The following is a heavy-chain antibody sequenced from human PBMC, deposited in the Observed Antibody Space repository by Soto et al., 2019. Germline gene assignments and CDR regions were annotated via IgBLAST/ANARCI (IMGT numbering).Heavy chain of an antibody. Sequence: SVKFSCKASGGTFSSYAISWVRQAPGQGLEWMGGIIPIFGTANYAQKFQGRVTITADESTSTAYMELSSLRSEDTAVYYCARETLGYCSSTSCLNWFDPWGQGTLVTVSS. CDR2: IIPIFGTA. CDR1: GGTFSSYA. D-gene: IGHD2-2*01. J-gene: IGHJ5*02. CDR3: ARETLGYCSSTSCLNWFDP. V-gene: IGHV1-69*13.